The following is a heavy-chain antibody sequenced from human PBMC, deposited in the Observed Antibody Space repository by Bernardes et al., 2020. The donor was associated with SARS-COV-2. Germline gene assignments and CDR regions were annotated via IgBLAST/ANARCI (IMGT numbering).Heavy chain of an antibody. Sequence: GSLRLSFAASGFTFDDYAMHWVRQAPGKGLEWVSLISGDGGSTYYADSVKGRFTISRDNSKNSLYLQMNSLRTEDTALYYCAKDGLRADWGYFDLWGRGTLVTVSS. CDR1: GFTFDDYA. CDR3: AKDGLRADWGYFDL. CDR2: ISGDGGST. D-gene: IGHD2-21*02. J-gene: IGHJ2*01. V-gene: IGHV3-43*02.